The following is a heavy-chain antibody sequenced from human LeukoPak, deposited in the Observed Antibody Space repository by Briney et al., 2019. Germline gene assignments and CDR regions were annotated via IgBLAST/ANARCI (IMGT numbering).Heavy chain of an antibody. Sequence: GGSLRLSCAAAGFTFSTYAMSWVRQAPGGGLGRVSTFSGSDDRIYYADSVKGRFTISRDNSKNTLYLQMNSQRAEDTAVYYCARLQWDLPISWGYFDYWGQGTLVTVYS. CDR1: GFTFSTYA. CDR3: ARLQWDLPISWGYFDY. CDR2: FSGSDDRI. V-gene: IGHV3-23*01. D-gene: IGHD4-11*01. J-gene: IGHJ4*02.